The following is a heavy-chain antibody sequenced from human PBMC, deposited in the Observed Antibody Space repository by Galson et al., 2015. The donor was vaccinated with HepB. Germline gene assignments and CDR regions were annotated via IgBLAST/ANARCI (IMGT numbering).Heavy chain of an antibody. CDR3: AYGSDV. CDR2: TYYRSKWYI. J-gene: IGHJ6*02. CDR1: GDSVSSNHAV. Sequence: CAISGDSVSSNHAVWNWIRQSPSRGLEWLGRTYYRSKWYIDYAISVKSRITIHSDTSGNQFSLHLSSVTPEDTAVYYCAYGSDVWGQGTTVIVSS. V-gene: IGHV6-1*01.